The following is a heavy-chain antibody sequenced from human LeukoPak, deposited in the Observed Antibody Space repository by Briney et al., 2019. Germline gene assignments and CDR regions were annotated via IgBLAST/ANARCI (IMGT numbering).Heavy chain of an antibody. Sequence: GESLKISCQASGYTFSDYYIGWVRQMPGKGLEWMGIVCPSDSDTRYSPSFQGHVTISADKSISTAYLQWSSLKASDTAMYYCARPPYCSSTSCTYYFDYWGQGTLVTVSS. D-gene: IGHD2-2*01. CDR1: GYTFSDYY. CDR2: VCPSDSDT. J-gene: IGHJ4*02. CDR3: ARPPYCSSTSCTYYFDY. V-gene: IGHV5-51*01.